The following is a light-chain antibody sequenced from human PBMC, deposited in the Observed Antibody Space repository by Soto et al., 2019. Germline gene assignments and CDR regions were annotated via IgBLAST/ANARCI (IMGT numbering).Light chain of an antibody. CDR1: QSISGY. V-gene: IGKV1-39*01. J-gene: IGKJ1*01. CDR2: AAS. Sequence: DIPMTQSPSSLSASVGDRVTITCRASQSISGYLNWYQQKPGKAPKVLIYAASSLQSGVPSRFNGSGSGTDFTLTISSLQPEDFATYYCQQSYSPRWTFGQGTKVEIK. CDR3: QQSYSPRWT.